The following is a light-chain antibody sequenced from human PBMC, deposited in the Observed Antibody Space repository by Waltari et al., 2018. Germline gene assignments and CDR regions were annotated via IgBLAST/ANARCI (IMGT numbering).Light chain of an antibody. J-gene: IGLJ1*01. V-gene: IGLV1-40*01. CDR1: SSNTGAGYD. CDR3: QSYDRSLSGGYV. Sequence: QSVLTQPPSVSGAPGQRVTISCTGSSSNTGAGYDVHWYPQLPGTAPKLLIYGNTKRPSGVPDRFSGSKSGTSASLAITGLQAEDEADYYCQSYDRSLSGGYVFGPGTWVTVL. CDR2: GNT.